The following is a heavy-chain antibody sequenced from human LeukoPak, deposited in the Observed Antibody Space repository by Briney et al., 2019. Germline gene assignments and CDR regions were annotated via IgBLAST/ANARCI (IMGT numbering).Heavy chain of an antibody. V-gene: IGHV3-21*01. Sequence: GGSLRLSCAASGFTFSSYSMNWVRQAPGKGLEWVSSISSSSSYIYYADSVKSRFTISRDNAKNSLYLQMNSLRADDTAVYYCARREVAVAGSYYFDYWGQGTLVTVSS. D-gene: IGHD6-19*01. CDR3: ARREVAVAGSYYFDY. CDR1: GFTFSSYS. J-gene: IGHJ4*02. CDR2: ISSSSSYI.